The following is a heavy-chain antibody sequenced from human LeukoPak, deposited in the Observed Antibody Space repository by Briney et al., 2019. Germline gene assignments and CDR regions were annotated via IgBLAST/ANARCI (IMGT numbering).Heavy chain of an antibody. CDR3: AKDREGLRYFDWLLYY. CDR1: GFTFSSYE. V-gene: IGHV3-23*01. Sequence: PGGSLRLSCAASGFTFSSYEMNWVRQAPGKGLEWVSAISGSGGSTYYADSVKGRFTISRDNSKNTLYLQMNSLRAEDTAVYYCAKDREGLRYFDWLLYYWGQGTLVTVSS. J-gene: IGHJ4*02. D-gene: IGHD3-9*01. CDR2: ISGSGGST.